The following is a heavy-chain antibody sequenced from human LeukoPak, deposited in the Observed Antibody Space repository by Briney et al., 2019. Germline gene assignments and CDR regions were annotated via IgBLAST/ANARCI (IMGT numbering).Heavy chain of an antibody. CDR3: AREHNHDYGDYCLDDD. J-gene: IGHJ4*02. CDR1: GYTFTSYG. Sequence: ASVKVSCRASGYTFTSYGISWVRQAPGQGLEWMGRIIPILGIANYAQKFQGRVTITADKSTSTAYMELSSLRSEDTAVYYCAREHNHDYGDYCLDDDWGQGTLVTVSS. V-gene: IGHV1-69*04. CDR2: IIPILGIA. D-gene: IGHD4-17*01.